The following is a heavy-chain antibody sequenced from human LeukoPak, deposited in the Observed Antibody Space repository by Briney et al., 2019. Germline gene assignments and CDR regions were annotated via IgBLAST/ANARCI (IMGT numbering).Heavy chain of an antibody. CDR3: ARGPLGSDRAFDI. D-gene: IGHD3-16*02. J-gene: IGHJ3*02. CDR2: IWYDGSNK. V-gene: IGHV3-33*01. CDR1: GFTFSSYG. Sequence: GRSLKLSCAASGFTFSSYGMHWVRRAPGKGLEWVAVIWYDGSNKYYADSVKGRFTISRDNSKNTLYLQMNSLRAEDTAVYYCARGPLGSDRAFDIWGQGTMVTVSS.